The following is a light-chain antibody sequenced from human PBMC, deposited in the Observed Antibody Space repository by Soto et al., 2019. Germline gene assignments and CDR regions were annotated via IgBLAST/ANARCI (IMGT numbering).Light chain of an antibody. CDR1: QRISNY. V-gene: IGKV1-39*01. J-gene: IGKJ1*01. Sequence: DIQMTQSPPSLSASVGDKVTIACRASQRISNYVNWYQQKPGRAPKLLIYAASRLQSGVPSRFSGSGSATDFTLTVSSLQAEDFATYYCQQSYSTLTWTFGQGTKVDIK. CDR2: AAS. CDR3: QQSYSTLTWT.